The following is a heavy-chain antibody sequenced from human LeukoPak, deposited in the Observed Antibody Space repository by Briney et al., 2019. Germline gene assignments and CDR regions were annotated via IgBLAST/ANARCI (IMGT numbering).Heavy chain of an antibody. J-gene: IGHJ6*02. V-gene: IGHV4-34*01. D-gene: IGHD1-26*01. Sequence: PSETLSLTCAVYGGSFSGYYWSWIRQPPGKGLEWIGGINHGGSTNYNPSLKSRVTISVDTSKNQFSLKLSSVTAADTAVYYCARGKLYYYYGMDVWGQGTTVTVSS. CDR2: INHGGST. CDR3: ARGKLYYYYGMDV. CDR1: GGSFSGYY.